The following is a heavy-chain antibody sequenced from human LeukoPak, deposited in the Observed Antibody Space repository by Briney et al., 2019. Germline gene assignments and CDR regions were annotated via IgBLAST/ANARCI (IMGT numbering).Heavy chain of an antibody. Sequence: GESLKISCKGSGYSFTNYWIGWVRQMPGKGLEWMGIIYPAGSDIRYSPSFQGQVTISADKSISTAYLQWSSLKASDTAMYYCARQEYCSGGSCYTWFDPWGQGTLVTVSS. CDR2: IYPAGSDI. CDR3: ARQEYCSGGSCYTWFDP. CDR1: GYSFTNYW. D-gene: IGHD2-15*01. V-gene: IGHV5-51*01. J-gene: IGHJ5*02.